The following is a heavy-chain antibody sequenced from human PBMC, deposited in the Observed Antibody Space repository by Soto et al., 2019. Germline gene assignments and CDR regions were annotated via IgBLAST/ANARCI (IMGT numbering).Heavy chain of an antibody. V-gene: IGHV4-59*11. Sequence: KPSETLYRTCTVSGGSISGHYWIWIRQSPGKRLEWIGYIFYSGSTNYNPSLKSRVTLSVDTSKNQFSLRLSSVTAADTAVYYCARVGSSVWSQDYGGQGTLVTVSS. J-gene: IGHJ4*02. CDR3: ARVGSSVWSQDY. CDR1: GGSISGHY. D-gene: IGHD6-19*01. CDR2: IFYSGST.